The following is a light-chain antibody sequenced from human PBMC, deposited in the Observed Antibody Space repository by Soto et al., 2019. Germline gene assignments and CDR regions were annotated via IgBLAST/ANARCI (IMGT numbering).Light chain of an antibody. CDR2: DAS. CDR3: QQYDNLHPYT. Sequence: DIQMTQSPSSLSASVGDRVTITCQASQDISNYLNWYQQKPGKAPKLLIYDASNLETGVPSRFSGSGSGTDFTFPISSLQPEDIATYYCQQYDNLHPYTFGQGTKLEIK. CDR1: QDISNY. V-gene: IGKV1-33*01. J-gene: IGKJ2*01.